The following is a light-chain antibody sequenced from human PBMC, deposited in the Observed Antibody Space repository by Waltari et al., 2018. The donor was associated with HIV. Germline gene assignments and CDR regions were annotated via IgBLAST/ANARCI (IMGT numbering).Light chain of an antibody. J-gene: IGLJ3*02. CDR1: SGSIARNY. V-gene: IGLV6-57*04. Sequence: NFMLTRPHSVSASPGKTVTISCTRSSGSIARNYVQWYQQRPGSAPTTVIYEDSQRPSGVPDRFSGSIDSSSNSASLTISGLKTEDEADHYCQSYDSSSWVFGGGTKLTVL. CDR2: EDS. CDR3: QSYDSSSWV.